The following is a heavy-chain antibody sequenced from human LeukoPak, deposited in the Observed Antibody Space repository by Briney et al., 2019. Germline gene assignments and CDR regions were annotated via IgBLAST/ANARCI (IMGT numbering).Heavy chain of an antibody. CDR2: IYYSGST. CDR1: GGSISSYY. Sequence: SETLSLTCTVSGGSISSYYWSWIRQPPGKGLEWIGYIYYSGSTNYNPSLKSRVTISVDTSKNQFSLKLSSVTAADTAVYYCARGLYGGGNYWGQGTLVTVSS. V-gene: IGHV4-59*12. CDR3: ARGLYGGGNY. J-gene: IGHJ4*02. D-gene: IGHD2-21*01.